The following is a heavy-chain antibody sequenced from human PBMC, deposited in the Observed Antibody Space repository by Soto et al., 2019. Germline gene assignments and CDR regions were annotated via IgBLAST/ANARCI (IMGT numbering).Heavy chain of an antibody. CDR1: GFTFSSYA. V-gene: IGHV3-23*01. D-gene: IGHD3-22*01. J-gene: IGHJ4*02. Sequence: PGGSLRLSCAASGFTFSSYAMTWVRQAPGKGLEWVSAISGSSGTTHYADSVKGRFTISRDNSKNTLHLQMSSLRAEDTAVYYCAIHRNYYDSRLLYYWGQGTLVTVSS. CDR3: AIHRNYYDSRLLYY. CDR2: ISGSSGTT.